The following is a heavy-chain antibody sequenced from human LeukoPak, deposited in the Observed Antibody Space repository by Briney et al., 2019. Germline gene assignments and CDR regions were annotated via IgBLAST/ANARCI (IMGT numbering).Heavy chain of an antibody. Sequence: RASVKVSCKPSGYTFTSYDINWVRHATGQGLEWMGWMNPNSGNTGYAQKFQGRVTMTRNTSISTAYMEMSSLRSEDTAVYYCARGLRGNRNTHLMYWGQGTLVTVSS. CDR2: MNPNSGNT. V-gene: IGHV1-8*01. CDR3: ARGLRGNRNTHLMY. CDR1: GYTFTSYD. D-gene: IGHD2-2*02. J-gene: IGHJ4*02.